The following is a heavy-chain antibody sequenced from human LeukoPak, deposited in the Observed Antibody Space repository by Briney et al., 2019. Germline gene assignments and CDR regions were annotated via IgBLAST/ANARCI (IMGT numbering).Heavy chain of an antibody. V-gene: IGHV4-4*07. D-gene: IGHD1-26*01. CDR2: VFTSGNT. Sequence: SETLSLTCIVSGGSISSYYWSWIRQPAGKGLEWIGRVFTSGNTNYNPSLKSRVTMSVDTSKNQFSLRLSSVTAADTAVYYCARGGPYDSGSFYFDYWGQGTLVTVSS. CDR3: ARGGPYDSGSFYFDY. CDR1: GGSISSYY. J-gene: IGHJ4*02.